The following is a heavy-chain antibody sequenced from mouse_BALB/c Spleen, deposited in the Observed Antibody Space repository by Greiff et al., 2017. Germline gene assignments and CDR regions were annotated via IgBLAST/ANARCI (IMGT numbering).Heavy chain of an antibody. Sequence: LQQPGSELVRPGASVKLSCKASGYTFTSYWMHWVKQRPGQGLEWIGNIYPGSGSTNYDEKFKSKATLTVDTSSSTAYMQLSSLTSEDSAVYYCTRCDGGGYAMDYWGQGTSVTVSS. CDR2: IYPGSGST. CDR1: GYTFTSYW. CDR3: TRCDGGGYAMDY. V-gene: IGHV1S22*01. J-gene: IGHJ4*01.